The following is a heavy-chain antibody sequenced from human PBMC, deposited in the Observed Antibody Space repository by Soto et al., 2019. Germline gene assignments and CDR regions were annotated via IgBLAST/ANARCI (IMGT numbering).Heavy chain of an antibody. V-gene: IGHV5-51*01. D-gene: IGHD4-4*01. Sequence: PGESLKISCQGSGYSFSNYWIGWVRQMPGKGLEWMGIIYPAKSETTYSPSFQGQVTISADKSISTAYLQWTSLKASDTAIYYCARSSHSNAHYYYGLDVWGQGSTVPVSS. CDR1: GYSFSNYW. J-gene: IGHJ6*02. CDR3: ARSSHSNAHYYYGLDV. CDR2: IYPAKSET.